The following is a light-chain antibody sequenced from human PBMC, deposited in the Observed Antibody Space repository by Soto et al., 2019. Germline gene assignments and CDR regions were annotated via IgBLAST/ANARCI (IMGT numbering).Light chain of an antibody. J-gene: IGLJ1*01. CDR3: ATWDTILICLV. CDR2: ENN. V-gene: IGLV1-44*01. Sequence: QSVLTQPPSASGSPGQRVTISCSGSSSNIAFNTVNWYQHLPGTAPKVLVYENNRRPSGVPDRFSVSMSGSSASLASSGRQSEDEAFYFCATWDTILICLVFGTGTKGTAL. CDR1: SSNIAFNT.